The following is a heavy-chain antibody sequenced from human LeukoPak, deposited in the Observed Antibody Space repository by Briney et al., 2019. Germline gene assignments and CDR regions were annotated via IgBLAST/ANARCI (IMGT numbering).Heavy chain of an antibody. CDR1: GLTFSSYA. D-gene: IGHD3-9*01. CDR2: ISKEGSKT. CDR3: ATGYYDFDL. Sequence: GRSLRLSCAASGLTFSSYAMHWVRQAPGKGLEWVALISKEGSKTYYADSVKGRFTISGDNSKNTLYLQMNSLRVEDTAVYYCATGYYDFDLWGQGTLVTVSS. J-gene: IGHJ4*02. V-gene: IGHV3-30-3*01.